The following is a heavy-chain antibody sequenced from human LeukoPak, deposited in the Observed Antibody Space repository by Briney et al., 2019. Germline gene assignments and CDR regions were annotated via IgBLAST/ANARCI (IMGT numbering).Heavy chain of an antibody. CDR1: GGTFSSYA. J-gene: IGHJ1*01. CDR3: ASANFQH. Sequence: ASVKVSCKASGGTFSSYAISWVRQAPGQGLEWMGWMNPNSGDTAYAQKFQGRVTITRSTSLSTAYMELSSLRSEDTAVYYCASANFQHWGQGALVTVSS. CDR2: MNPNSGDT. D-gene: IGHD2-8*01. V-gene: IGHV1-8*03.